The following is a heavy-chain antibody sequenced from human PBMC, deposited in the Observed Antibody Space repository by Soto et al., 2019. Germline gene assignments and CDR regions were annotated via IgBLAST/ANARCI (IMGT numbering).Heavy chain of an antibody. Sequence: SETLSLTCAVSGGSISSSNWWTWVRQPPGKGLEWIGEIFHSGTTNYNPSLMSRVTMLLDKSRNQFSLKLNSVTAADTAVYYCTRRVRAIDYWGQGTLVTVSS. CDR3: TRRVRAIDY. V-gene: IGHV4-4*02. J-gene: IGHJ4*02. CDR2: IFHSGTT. CDR1: GGSISSSNW.